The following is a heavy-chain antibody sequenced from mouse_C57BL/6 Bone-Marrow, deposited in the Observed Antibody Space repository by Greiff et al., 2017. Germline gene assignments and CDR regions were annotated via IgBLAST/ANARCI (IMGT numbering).Heavy chain of an antibody. CDR2: IDPENGDT. Sequence: EVQLKESGAELVRPGASVKLSCTASGFNIKDDYMHWVKQRPEQGLEWIGWIDPENGDTEYASKFQGKATITADTSSNTAYLQLSSLTSEDTAVYYCTHYGSSLTMDYWGQGTSVTVSS. CDR1: GFNIKDDY. CDR3: THYGSSLTMDY. D-gene: IGHD1-1*01. V-gene: IGHV14-4*01. J-gene: IGHJ4*01.